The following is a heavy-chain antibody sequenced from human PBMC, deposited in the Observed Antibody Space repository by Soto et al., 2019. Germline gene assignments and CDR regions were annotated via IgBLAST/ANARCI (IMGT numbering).Heavy chain of an antibody. CDR1: GGTFSSYA. D-gene: IGHD2-2*01. CDR2: IIPIFGTA. J-gene: IGHJ6*02. Sequence: SVKVSCKASGGTFSSYAISWVRQAPGQGLEWMGGIIPIFGTANYAQKFQGRVTITADESTSTAYMELSSLRSEDTAVYYCARDQPFLGDIVVVPAAPRRYYYYGMDVWG. V-gene: IGHV1-69*13. CDR3: ARDQPFLGDIVVVPAAPRRYYYYGMDV.